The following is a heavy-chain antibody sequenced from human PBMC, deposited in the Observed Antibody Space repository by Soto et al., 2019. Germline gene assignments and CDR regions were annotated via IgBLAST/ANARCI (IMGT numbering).Heavy chain of an antibody. V-gene: IGHV3-30*18. CDR1: GFTFSSYG. CDR3: AKDLGSSGWPYYYYGMDV. CDR2: ISYDGSNK. D-gene: IGHD6-19*01. J-gene: IGHJ6*02. Sequence: GGSLRLSCAASGFTFSSYGMHWVRQAPGKGLEWVAVISYDGSNKYYADSVKGRFTISRDNSKNTLYLQMNSLRAEDTAVYYCAKDLGSSGWPYYYYGMDVWGQGTTVTVSS.